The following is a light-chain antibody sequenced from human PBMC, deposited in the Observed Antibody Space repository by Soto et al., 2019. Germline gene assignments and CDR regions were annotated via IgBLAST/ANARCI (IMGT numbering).Light chain of an antibody. CDR1: QSVGSSY. V-gene: IGKV3D-20*01. CDR3: QQYGSSPFT. CDR2: DAS. Sequence: EIVLTQSPATLSLSPGERATLSCGASQSVGSSYLAWYQQKPGLAPRLLIYDASSRATGIPDRFSGSGSGTDFTLTISRLEPEEFALYDCQQYGSSPFTFGPGTKVYIK. J-gene: IGKJ3*01.